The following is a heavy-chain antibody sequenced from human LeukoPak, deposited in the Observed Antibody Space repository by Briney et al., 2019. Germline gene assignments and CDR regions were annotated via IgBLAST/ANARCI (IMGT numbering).Heavy chain of an antibody. D-gene: IGHD5-12*01. CDR1: GFAFSSYG. J-gene: IGHJ3*02. CDR3: AKVLASGYDSRWAFDI. V-gene: IGHV3-30*02. CDR2: IRYDGSNK. Sequence: GGSLRLSCAASGFAFSSYGMHWVGQAPGKGLEWVAFIRYDGSNKYYADSVKGRFTISRDNSKNTLYLQMNSLRAADTAVYYCAKVLASGYDSRWAFDIWGQGTMVTVSS.